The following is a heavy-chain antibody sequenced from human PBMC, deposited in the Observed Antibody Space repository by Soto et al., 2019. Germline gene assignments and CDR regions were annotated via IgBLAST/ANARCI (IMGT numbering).Heavy chain of an antibody. J-gene: IGHJ3*02. CDR2: ISGDGLST. CDR3: ARRPDAFDI. CDR1: GFTFSIYS. V-gene: IGHV3-23*01. Sequence: LRLSCTASGFTFSIYSMLWVRQAPGKGLEWVSAISGDGLSTYYAGSVKGRFTISRDNSKTTLYLQMNSLRAEDTAVYYCARRPDAFDIWGRGTMVTVSS.